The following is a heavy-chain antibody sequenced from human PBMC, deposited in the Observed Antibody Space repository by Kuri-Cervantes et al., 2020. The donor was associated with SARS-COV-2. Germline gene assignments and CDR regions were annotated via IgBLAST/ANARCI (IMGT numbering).Heavy chain of an antibody. J-gene: IGHJ4*02. CDR3: ASGYSIDY. CDR1: GFTFSSYD. Sequence: AGSLRLSCAASGFTFSSYDMSWVLQAPGKGLEWVSAISGSGGSTYYADSTKGRFTISRDNSKNTLSLQMNSLIAEDTAVYYCASGYSIDYWGQGTLVTVSS. V-gene: IGHV3-23*01. CDR2: ISGSGGST. D-gene: IGHD3-22*01.